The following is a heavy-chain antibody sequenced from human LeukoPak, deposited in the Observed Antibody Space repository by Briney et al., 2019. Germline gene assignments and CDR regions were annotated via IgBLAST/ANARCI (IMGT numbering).Heavy chain of an antibody. CDR1: GYTFTSYY. Sequence: ASVKVSCKASGYTFTSYYMHWVRQAPGQGLEWMGIINPSGGSTSYAQKFQGRVTMTRDMSTSTVYMELSSLRSEDTAVYYCARAIAVAGSPRTGWFDPWGQGTLVTASS. J-gene: IGHJ5*02. D-gene: IGHD6-19*01. CDR2: INPSGGST. V-gene: IGHV1-46*01. CDR3: ARAIAVAGSPRTGWFDP.